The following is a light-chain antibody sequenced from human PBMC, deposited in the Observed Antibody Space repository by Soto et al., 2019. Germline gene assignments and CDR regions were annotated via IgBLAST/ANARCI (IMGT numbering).Light chain of an antibody. Sequence: DIQMTQSPSSLSASVGDRVTITCRASQSIRSYLNWYQQKPGKAPKVLIYAASNLQSGVPSRFSGSGSGTDFTLTISSLQPEDFATYYCQQRYSTLWTFGQGTKVEIK. CDR3: QQRYSTLWT. CDR2: AAS. CDR1: QSIRSY. J-gene: IGKJ1*01. V-gene: IGKV1-39*01.